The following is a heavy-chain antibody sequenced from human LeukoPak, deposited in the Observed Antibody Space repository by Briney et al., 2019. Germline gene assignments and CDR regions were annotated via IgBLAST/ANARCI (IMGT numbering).Heavy chain of an antibody. Sequence: SGPALVKPTQTLTLTCTFSGFSLSTSGMCVSWIRQPPGKALEWLARIDWDDDKYYSTSLKTRLTISKDTSKNQVVLTMTNMDPVDTATYYCARMLDSYYYYYMDVWGKGTTVTVSS. CDR1: GFSLSTSGMC. CDR3: ARMLDSYYYYYMDV. V-gene: IGHV2-70*11. CDR2: IDWDDDK. J-gene: IGHJ6*03.